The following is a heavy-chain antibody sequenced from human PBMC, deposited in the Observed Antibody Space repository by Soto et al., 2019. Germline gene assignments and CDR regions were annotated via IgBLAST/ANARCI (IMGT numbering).Heavy chain of an antibody. CDR1: GFTFSSYG. Sequence: QVQLVESGGGVVQPGRSLRLSCAASGFTFSSYGIHWVRQAPGKGLEWVAVIWYDGSNKYYADYVKGRFTISRDNSKNTLYLQMNSLRAEDTAVYYCARQYSSSSDYYYYMDVWGKGTTVTVSS. D-gene: IGHD6-6*01. V-gene: IGHV3-33*01. CDR3: ARQYSSSSDYYYYMDV. J-gene: IGHJ6*03. CDR2: IWYDGSNK.